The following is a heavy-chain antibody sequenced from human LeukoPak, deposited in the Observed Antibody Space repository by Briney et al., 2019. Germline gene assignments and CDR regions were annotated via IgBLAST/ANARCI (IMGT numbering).Heavy chain of an antibody. CDR2: IYSRGAA. D-gene: IGHD1-1*01. CDR3: ARESTRERPGC. Sequence: PGGSLRLSCAASGFTVSSNYMSWVRQIPGRGLEWVSIIYSRGAAFYSDSLRDRFVISRDNSKNTLYLQMNNLRAEDTGVYYCARESTRERPGCWGQGTLVTVSS. J-gene: IGHJ4*02. CDR1: GFTVSSNY. V-gene: IGHV3-66*01.